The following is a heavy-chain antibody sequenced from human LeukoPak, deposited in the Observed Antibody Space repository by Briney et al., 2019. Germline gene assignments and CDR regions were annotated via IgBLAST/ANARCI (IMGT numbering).Heavy chain of an antibody. CDR2: ISYDGSNK. CDR3: ARADILTGYYNV. J-gene: IGHJ4*02. V-gene: IGHV3-30-3*01. CDR1: GFTFSSYA. D-gene: IGHD3-9*01. Sequence: PGGSLRLSCAASGFTFSSYAMHWVRQAPGKGLEWVAVISYDGSNKYYADSVKGRFTISRDNSKNTLYLQMNSLRAEDTAVYYCARADILTGYYNVWGQGTLVTVSS.